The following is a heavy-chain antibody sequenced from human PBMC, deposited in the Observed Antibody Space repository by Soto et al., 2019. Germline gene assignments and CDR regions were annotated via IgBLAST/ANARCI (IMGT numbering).Heavy chain of an antibody. J-gene: IGHJ4*02. V-gene: IGHV4-4*02. CDR2: IYHSDHT. Sequence: PSETLSLTCAVSGGSISIHNWWICVRQPPGNGLQCIGEIYHSDHTNHNPSLKRRVVMSVVPSKNLSSLTLNSVTAADTAFYYCARDQGSHPGDWGQGILLTVSS. CDR1: GGSISIHNW. D-gene: IGHD6-19*01. CDR3: ARDQGSHPGD.